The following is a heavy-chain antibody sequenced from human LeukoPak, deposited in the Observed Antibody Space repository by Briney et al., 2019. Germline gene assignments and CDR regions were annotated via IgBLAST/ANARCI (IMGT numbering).Heavy chain of an antibody. CDR2: IYDSGGT. J-gene: IGHJ3*01. D-gene: IGHD2-15*01. V-gene: IGHV4-30-2*01. CDR1: GASISSGDYY. Sequence: PSETLSLTCTVSGASISSGDYYWTWIRQPPGKGLEWIGYIYDSGGTDFNPSLKSRVTISVDRSKNQFSLKLSSVTAADTAVYYCANADRFCSGSCHVPDAFDFWGQGTMVTVSS. CDR3: ANADRFCSGSCHVPDAFDF.